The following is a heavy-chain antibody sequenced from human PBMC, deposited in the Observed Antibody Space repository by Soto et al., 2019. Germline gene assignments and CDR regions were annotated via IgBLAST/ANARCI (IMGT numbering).Heavy chain of an antibody. V-gene: IGHV3-11*06. CDR1: GFTFSDYY. Sequence: PGGSLRLSCAASGFTFSDYYMSWIRQAPGKGLEWVSYISSSSSYTNYADSVKGRFTISRDNAKNSLYLQMNSLRAEDTAVYYCARVAGYSYGRDWFDPWGQGTLVTVSS. CDR3: ARVAGYSYGRDWFDP. CDR2: ISSSSSYT. J-gene: IGHJ5*02. D-gene: IGHD5-18*01.